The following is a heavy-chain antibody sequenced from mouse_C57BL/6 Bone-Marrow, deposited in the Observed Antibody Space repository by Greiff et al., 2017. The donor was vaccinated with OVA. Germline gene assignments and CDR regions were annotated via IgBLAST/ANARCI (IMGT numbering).Heavy chain of an antibody. CDR2: IDPANGNT. Sequence: EVQLVESVAELVRPGASVKLSCTASGFTFKNTYMHWVQQRPEQGLEWIGRIDPANGNTKYAPTFQGQATISADTSSNTAYLQLSSLTSEDTAIYYCARGGIYYDKGYAMDYWGQGTSVTVSS. CDR3: ARGGIYYDKGYAMDY. CDR1: GFTFKNTY. D-gene: IGHD2-4*01. V-gene: IGHV14-3*01. J-gene: IGHJ4*01.